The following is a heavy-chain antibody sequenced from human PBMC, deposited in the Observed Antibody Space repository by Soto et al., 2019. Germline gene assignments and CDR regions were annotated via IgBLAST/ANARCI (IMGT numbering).Heavy chain of an antibody. CDR1: GFTFGDAW. V-gene: IGHV3-15*01. J-gene: IGHJ4*02. Sequence: EVQLVESGGGLVKPGESLRLSCAASGFTFGDAWMSWVRQAPGKGLEWVGRIKSNSDGGTTDYAAPVKGRFTISRDDSKNTMYLQMNSLRDEETAVYYCATGYCRSDNCHFTHWGQGTLVTVSS. CDR3: ATGYCRSDNCHFTH. D-gene: IGHD2-2*03. CDR2: IKSNSDGGTT.